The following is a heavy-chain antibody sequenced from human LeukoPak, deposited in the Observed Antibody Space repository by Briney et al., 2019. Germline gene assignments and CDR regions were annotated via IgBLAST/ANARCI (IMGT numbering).Heavy chain of an antibody. CDR2: VSGSGSTV. CDR3: VRQFAS. Sequence: GGSLRLSCAASGFTFSDHIMNWVRQLPGKRLEWVAYVSGSGSTVYYAYSVKDRFTISRDNGKSSLYLQMNSLRVEDTALYYCVRQFASWGQGTLVTVSS. V-gene: IGHV3-48*01. CDR1: GFTFSDHI. J-gene: IGHJ4*02.